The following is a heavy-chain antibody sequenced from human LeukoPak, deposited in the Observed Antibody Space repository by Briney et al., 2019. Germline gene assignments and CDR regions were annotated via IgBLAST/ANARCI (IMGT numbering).Heavy chain of an antibody. J-gene: IGHJ4*02. V-gene: IGHV3-23*01. CDR2: ISGSGDST. Sequence: GGSLRLSCAASGFTFSSYAMSWVRQAPGKGLEWVSAISGSGDSTYYGDSVKGRFTISRDNSKNTLYLQMNSLGAEDTAVYYCAKTRPLDSSSWSHGDYWGQGTLVTVSS. CDR1: GFTFSSYA. D-gene: IGHD6-13*01. CDR3: AKTRPLDSSSWSHGDY.